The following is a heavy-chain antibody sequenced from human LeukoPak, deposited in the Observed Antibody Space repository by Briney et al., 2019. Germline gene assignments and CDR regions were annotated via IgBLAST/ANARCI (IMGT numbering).Heavy chain of an antibody. D-gene: IGHD6-19*01. V-gene: IGHV4-34*01. J-gene: IGHJ4*02. CDR1: GGSFSGYY. CDR2: INHSGST. CDR3: ARGRPGIAVAGPKSLFDY. Sequence: PSETLSLTCAVYGGSFSGYYWSWIRQPPGKGLEWIGEINHSGSTNYNPSLKSRVTISVDTSKNQFSLKLSSVTAADTAVYYCARGRPGIAVAGPKSLFDYWGQGTLVTVSS.